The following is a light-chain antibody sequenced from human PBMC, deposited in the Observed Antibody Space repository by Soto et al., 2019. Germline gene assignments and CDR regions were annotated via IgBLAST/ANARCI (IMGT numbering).Light chain of an antibody. Sequence: QSVLTQPASVSGSPEQSITISCTGTSNDVGRYNLVSWYQQHPGKAPKVMIYEATKRPSGVSNRFSGSKSGNTASLTISGLQAGDGAIYYCCAYAGSGTVVFGGGTKLPFL. CDR3: CAYAGSGTVV. J-gene: IGLJ3*02. CDR2: EAT. V-gene: IGLV2-23*01. CDR1: SNDVGRYNL.